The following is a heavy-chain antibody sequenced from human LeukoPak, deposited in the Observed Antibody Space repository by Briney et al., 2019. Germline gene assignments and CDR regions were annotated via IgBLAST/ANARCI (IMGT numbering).Heavy chain of an antibody. V-gene: IGHV1-8*01. D-gene: IGHD3-3*01. Sequence: ASVKVSCKAFGYTFTTYDINWVRQATGQGLEWMGWVNPGSGVTRYAQKFQGRVTMTRNTSISTAYMELSSLRSEDTAVYYCAKNYDFSTGYASWGQGTLVTVSS. CDR3: AKNYDFSTGYAS. CDR2: VNPGSGVT. CDR1: GYTFTTYD. J-gene: IGHJ4*02.